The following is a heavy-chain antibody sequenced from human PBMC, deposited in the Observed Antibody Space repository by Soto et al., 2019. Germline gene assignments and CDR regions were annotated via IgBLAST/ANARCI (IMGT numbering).Heavy chain of an antibody. V-gene: IGHV4-30-4*01. CDR2: IYYSGST. CDR3: AREEATFYYFDY. D-gene: IGHD5-12*01. J-gene: IGHJ4*02. Sequence: SETLSLTCTVSGGSISSGDYYWSWIRQPPGKGLEWIGYIYYSGSTYYNPSLKSRVTISVDTSKNQFSLKLSSVTAADTAVYYCAREEATFYYFDYWGQGTLVTVSS. CDR1: GGSISSGDYY.